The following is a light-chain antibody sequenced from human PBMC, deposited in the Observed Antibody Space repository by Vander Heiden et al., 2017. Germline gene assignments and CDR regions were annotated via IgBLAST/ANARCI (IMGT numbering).Light chain of an antibody. Sequence: DMVLTQSPGPLSLSPGERATLSCRASQSVSSTSLAWYQQKPGQAPRLLIYGASSRATAIPDRFSGSGSGTDFTLTISRLEPEDFAVYYCQQYGSSPRITFGQGTKLEIK. CDR2: GAS. V-gene: IGKV3-20*01. CDR1: QSVSSTS. J-gene: IGKJ2*01. CDR3: QQYGSSPRIT.